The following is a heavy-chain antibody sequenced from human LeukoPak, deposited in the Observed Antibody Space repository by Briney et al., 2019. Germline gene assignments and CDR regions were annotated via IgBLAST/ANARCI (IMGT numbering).Heavy chain of an antibody. V-gene: IGHV4-39*01. D-gene: IGHD3-16*01. CDR2: IDYSGSI. Sequence: SETLSLTCAVSAASIITTSYLWGWLRQTPGKGLEWVGSIDYSGSISYMSSLRSRVNMSEDVSKTQLSLELSSVTAADTGIYFCASGRGYYLDVWGKGTTVIVS. CDR1: AASIITTSYL. CDR3: ASGRGYYLDV. J-gene: IGHJ6*03.